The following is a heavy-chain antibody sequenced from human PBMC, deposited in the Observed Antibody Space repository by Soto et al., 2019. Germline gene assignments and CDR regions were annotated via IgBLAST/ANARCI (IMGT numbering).Heavy chain of an antibody. D-gene: IGHD5-12*01. CDR2: MNPNSGNT. V-gene: IGHV1-8*01. Sequence: QVQLVQSGAEVKKPGASVKVSCKASGYTFTSYDINWVRQATGQGLEWMGWMNPNSGNTGYAQKFQGRVTMTRNTSISTGDMELSSLRSEDTAVYYCARVDSCFIVATIFAGIYYYFYMDVWGKGTPVTVSS. CDR1: GYTFTSYD. J-gene: IGHJ6*03. CDR3: ARVDSCFIVATIFAGIYYYFYMDV.